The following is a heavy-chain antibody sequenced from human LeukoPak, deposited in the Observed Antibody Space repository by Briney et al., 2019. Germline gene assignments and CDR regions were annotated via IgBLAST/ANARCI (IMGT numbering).Heavy chain of an antibody. D-gene: IGHD6-13*01. J-gene: IGHJ4*02. CDR3: ARAKDVAAAGYDY. CDR1: GGSISSYY. V-gene: IGHV4-59*01. CDR2: IYYSGST. Sequence: SETLSLTRTVSGGSISSYYWSWIRQPPGKGLEWIGYIYYSGSTNYNPSLKSRVTISVDTSKNQFSLKLSSVTAADTAVYYCARAKDVAAAGYDYWGQGTLVTVSS.